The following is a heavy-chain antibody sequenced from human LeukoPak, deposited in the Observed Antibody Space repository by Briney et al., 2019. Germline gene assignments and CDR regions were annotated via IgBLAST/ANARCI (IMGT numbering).Heavy chain of an antibody. J-gene: IGHJ5*02. Sequence: GSLRLSCAASGFVFSNYWMSWVRQAPGKGLEWIGYIYHSGSTYYNPSLKSRVTISVDRSKNQFSLKLSSVTAADTAVYYCARSHYYDSSGSHNNWFDPWGQGTLVTVSS. V-gene: IGHV4-4*02. CDR2: IYHSGST. D-gene: IGHD3-22*01. CDR3: ARSHYYDSSGSHNNWFDP. CDR1: GFVFSNYW.